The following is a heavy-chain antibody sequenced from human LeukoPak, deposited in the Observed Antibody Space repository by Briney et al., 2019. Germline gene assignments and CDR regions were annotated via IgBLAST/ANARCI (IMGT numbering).Heavy chain of an antibody. CDR1: GFTFTNYA. CDR3: AKLYSSGRYYFDY. V-gene: IGHV3-23*01. Sequence: QPGGSLRLSCAASGFTFTNYAMSWVRQAAGKGLEWVSTISGNGVDTYYTDSVQGRFTISRDSPKNTLYLQMNSLRVEDTAVYYCAKLYSSGRYYFDYWGQGTLVTVSS. J-gene: IGHJ4*02. CDR2: ISGNGVDT. D-gene: IGHD6-19*01.